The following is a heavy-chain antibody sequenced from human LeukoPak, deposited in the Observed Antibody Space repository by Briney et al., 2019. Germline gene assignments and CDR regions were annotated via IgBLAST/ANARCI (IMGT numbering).Heavy chain of an antibody. D-gene: IGHD1-1*01. CDR3: AKPYPTLTTSAVLDN. J-gene: IGHJ4*02. Sequence: PGGSLRLSCAASGFTFSSYWMSWVRQAPGEGLEWVANIKQDGSEKYYVDSVKGRFTISRDNSKNTVYLQINTLRTEDAAIYYCAKPYPTLTTSAVLDNWGQGTLVTVSS. CDR2: IKQDGSEK. CDR1: GFTFSSYW. V-gene: IGHV3-7*01.